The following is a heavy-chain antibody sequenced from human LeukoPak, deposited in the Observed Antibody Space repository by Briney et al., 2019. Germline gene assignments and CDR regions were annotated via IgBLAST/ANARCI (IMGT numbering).Heavy chain of an antibody. CDR3: IRYSGPANWFDP. D-gene: IGHD6-13*01. J-gene: IGHJ5*02. CDR1: GFTFSGSA. V-gene: IGHV3-73*01. CDR2: IRNKANSYAT. Sequence: GGSLRLSCAASGFTFSGSAMHWVRQASGKGLEWVGRIRNKANSYATAYTASVKGRFTISRDDSKNTAYLQMNSLKTEDTAVYYFIRYSGPANWFDPWAKGTLVTVSS.